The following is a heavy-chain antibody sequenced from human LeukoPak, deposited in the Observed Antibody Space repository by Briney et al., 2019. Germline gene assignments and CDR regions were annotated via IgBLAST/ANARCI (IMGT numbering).Heavy chain of an antibody. CDR1: GFTFSSYW. D-gene: IGHD7-27*01. J-gene: IGHJ4*02. Sequence: GGSLRLSCAASGFTFSSYWMHWVRQAPGKGLVWVSRINSDGRSTSHADPVKGRFTISRDNAKNTLYLQMNSLRAEDTAVYYCARETNWGPDYWGPGTLVTVSS. CDR3: ARETNWGPDY. CDR2: INSDGRST. V-gene: IGHV3-74*01.